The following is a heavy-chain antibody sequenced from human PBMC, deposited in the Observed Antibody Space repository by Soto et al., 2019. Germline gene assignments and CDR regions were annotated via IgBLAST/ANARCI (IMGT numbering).Heavy chain of an antibody. CDR2: IYYSGST. CDR3: ARIMITFGGVGSKTTHFDY. Sequence: SETLSLTCTVSGGSISSYYWSWIRQPPGKGLEWIGYIYYSGSTNYNPSLKSRVTISVDTSKNQFSLKLSSVTAADTAVYYCARIMITFGGVGSKTTHFDYWGQGTLVTVSS. J-gene: IGHJ4*02. D-gene: IGHD3-16*01. V-gene: IGHV4-59*08. CDR1: GGSISSYY.